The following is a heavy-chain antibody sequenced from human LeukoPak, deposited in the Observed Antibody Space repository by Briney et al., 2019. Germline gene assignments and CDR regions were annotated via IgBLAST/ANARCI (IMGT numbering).Heavy chain of an antibody. CDR2: IKQDGSEK. J-gene: IGHJ4*02. CDR1: GFTFSSYW. V-gene: IGHV3-7*01. Sequence: GGSLRLSCAASGFTFSSYWMNWVRQAPGKGLEWVANIKQDGSEKYYVDSVKGRFTISRDNAKNSLYLQMNSLRAEDTAVYYCASRGRLPLVFNWGQGTLVTVSS. CDR3: ASRGRLPLVFN. D-gene: IGHD3-16*01.